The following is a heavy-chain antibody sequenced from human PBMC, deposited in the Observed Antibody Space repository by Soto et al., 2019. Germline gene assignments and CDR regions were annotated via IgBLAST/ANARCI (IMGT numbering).Heavy chain of an antibody. V-gene: IGHV3-30-3*01. D-gene: IGHD1-26*01. J-gene: IGHJ6*02. CDR3: ARDVESGSSQYYYYYYGMDV. Sequence: PXASLRLSCAAGGFSFSSYAMHWVRQAPGKGLEWVAVISYGGSNKFYADSLKGRFTISRDNSKNTLYLQMNSLRADDTAVYYCARDVESGSSQYYYYYYGMDVWGQGTTVTVSS. CDR1: GFSFSSYA. CDR2: ISYGGSNK.